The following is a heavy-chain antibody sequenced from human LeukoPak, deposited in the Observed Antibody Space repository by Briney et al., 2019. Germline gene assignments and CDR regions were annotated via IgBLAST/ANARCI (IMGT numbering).Heavy chain of an antibody. CDR3: ARSSSTSWRYYYYYGMDV. V-gene: IGHV4-34*01. D-gene: IGHD2-2*01. CDR1: GGSFSGYY. Sequence: SSETLSLTCAVYGGSFSGYYWSWIRQPPGKGLEWIGEINHSGSTNYNPSLKSRVTISVDTSKNQFSLKLSSVTAADTAVYYCARSSSTSWRYYYYYGMDVWDQGTTVTVSS. CDR2: INHSGST. J-gene: IGHJ6*02.